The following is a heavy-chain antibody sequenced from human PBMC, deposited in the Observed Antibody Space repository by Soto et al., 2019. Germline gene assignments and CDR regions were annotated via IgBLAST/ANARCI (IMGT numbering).Heavy chain of an antibody. Sequence: EVQLVESGGMLVQPGESLRLSCAASGLTLSTSSMNWVRKAPGQVLAWISYIRRHTSVTAYADSVKGRFTISRDSAKISLYLQMDSLRVEDTAVYYFGQVADSGYYTVVRWGQGTLVTASS. CDR3: GQVADSGYYTVVR. V-gene: IGHV3-48*01. D-gene: IGHD3-22*01. J-gene: IGHJ4*02. CDR2: IRRHTSVT. CDR1: GLTLSTSS.